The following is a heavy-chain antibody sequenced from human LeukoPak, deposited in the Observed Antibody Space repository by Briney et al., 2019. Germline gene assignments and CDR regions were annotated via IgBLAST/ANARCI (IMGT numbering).Heavy chain of an antibody. Sequence: GGSLRLSCAASGFTLGSYGMHWVRQAPGKGLELVASISYDGSNEYYGDSVKGRFSVSRDNSKNTLYLHMNSLRAEDTAVYYCAKEREMATRYYFDYWGQGTLVTASS. CDR2: ISYDGSNE. V-gene: IGHV3-30*18. D-gene: IGHD5-24*01. CDR1: GFTLGSYG. J-gene: IGHJ4*02. CDR3: AKEREMATRYYFDY.